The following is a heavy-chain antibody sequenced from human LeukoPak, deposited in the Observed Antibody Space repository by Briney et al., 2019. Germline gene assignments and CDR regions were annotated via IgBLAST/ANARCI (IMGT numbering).Heavy chain of an antibody. V-gene: IGHV3-7*01. D-gene: IGHD6-13*01. Sequence: GGSLRLSCAASGFTFSSFWMSWVRQAPGKGLEWVANIKPDGSEKYSVDSVKGRFTISRDNAKNSLYLQMNSLRAEDTAVYYCARGLTQAAGRSLNYFDYWGQGTLVTVSS. CDR1: GFTFSSFW. J-gene: IGHJ4*02. CDR2: IKPDGSEK. CDR3: ARGLTQAAGRSLNYFDY.